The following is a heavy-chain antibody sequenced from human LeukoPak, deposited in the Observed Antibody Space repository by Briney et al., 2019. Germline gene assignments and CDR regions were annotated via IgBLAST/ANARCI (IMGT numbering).Heavy chain of an antibody. V-gene: IGHV4-61*01. CDR2: IYYSGST. D-gene: IGHD4-17*01. CDR1: GGSVSSGSYY. Sequence: PSGTLSLTCAVSGGSVSSGSYYWSWIRQPPGKGLEWIGYIYYSGSTNYNPSLKSRVTISVDTSKNQFSLKLSSVTAADTAVYYCARVPSGGDYRFDYWGQGTLVTVSS. CDR3: ARVPSGGDYRFDY. J-gene: IGHJ4*02.